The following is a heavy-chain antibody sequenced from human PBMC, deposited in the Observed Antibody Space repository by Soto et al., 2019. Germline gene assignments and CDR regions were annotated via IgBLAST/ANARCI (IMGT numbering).Heavy chain of an antibody. D-gene: IGHD6-19*01. J-gene: IGHJ5*02. CDR1: GYTFTSYG. V-gene: IGHV1-18*01. CDR3: ARGLPIPYSSGWRNWFDP. CDR2: ISAYNGNT. Sequence: ASVKVSCKASGYTFTSYGISWVRQAPGQGLEWMGWISAYNGNTNYAQKLQGRVTMTTDTSTSTAYMELRSLRSDDTAVYYCARGLPIPYSSGWRNWFDPWGQGTLVTVSS.